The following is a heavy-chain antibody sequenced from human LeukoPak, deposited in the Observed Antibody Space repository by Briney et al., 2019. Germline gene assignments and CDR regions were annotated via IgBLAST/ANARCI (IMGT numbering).Heavy chain of an antibody. CDR1: GYTFTGYY. V-gene: IGHV1-2*02. CDR3: ARGGYSYGYRTMYYMDV. CDR2: INPNSGGT. Sequence: ASVKVSCKASGYTFTGYYMHWVRQAPEQGLEWMGWINPNSGGTNYAQKFQGRVTMTRDTSISTAYMELSRLRSDDTAVYYCARGGYSYGYRTMYYMDVWGKGTTVTISS. J-gene: IGHJ6*03. D-gene: IGHD5-18*01.